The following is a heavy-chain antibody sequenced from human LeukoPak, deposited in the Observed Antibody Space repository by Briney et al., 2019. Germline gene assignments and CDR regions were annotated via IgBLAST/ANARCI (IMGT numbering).Heavy chain of an antibody. CDR1: GFTFSSYW. CDR2: IKQDGGEK. CDR3: AREWNYYGSGIMDV. V-gene: IGHV3-7*01. J-gene: IGHJ6*04. Sequence: LTGGSLRLSCAASGFTFSSYWMSWVRQAPGKGLEWVANIKQDGGEKYYVGSVKGRFTVSRDNAKDSLYLQMNSLRAEDTAVYYCAREWNYYGSGIMDVWGKGTTVTVFS. D-gene: IGHD3-10*01.